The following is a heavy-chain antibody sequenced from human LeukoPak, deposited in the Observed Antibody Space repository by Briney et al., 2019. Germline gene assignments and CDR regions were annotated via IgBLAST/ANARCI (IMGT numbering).Heavy chain of an antibody. Sequence: SETLSLTCAVYGGSFSGYYWSWIRQPPGKGLEWIGEINHSGSTNYNPSLKSRVTISVDTSKNQFSLQLTSVTAADTAVYYCASLGSNDYWGQGTLVTVSS. D-gene: IGHD2-15*01. V-gene: IGHV4-34*01. J-gene: IGHJ4*02. CDR1: GGSFSGYY. CDR2: INHSGST. CDR3: ASLGSNDY.